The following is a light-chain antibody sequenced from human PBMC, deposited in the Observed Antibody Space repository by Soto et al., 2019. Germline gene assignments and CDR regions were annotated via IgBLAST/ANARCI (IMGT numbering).Light chain of an antibody. V-gene: IGKV1-27*01. J-gene: IGKJ4*01. CDR2: AAS. CDR1: QGISNS. Sequence: DIQMTQSPSSLSASVGDRVIITCRASQGISNSLAWYQQKPGKVPKLLIYAASTLQSGVPSRFSGSGSGTDFKLTLSSLQPEDVATYYCQKYDGAPLTFGGGTKVEIK. CDR3: QKYDGAPLT.